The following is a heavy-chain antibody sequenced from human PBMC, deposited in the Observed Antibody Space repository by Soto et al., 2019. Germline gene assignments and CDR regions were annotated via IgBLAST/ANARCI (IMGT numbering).Heavy chain of an antibody. D-gene: IGHD6-13*01. CDR1: GGSMRNYF. Sequence: SETLSLTCAVSGGSMRNYFWTWIRQPPGKGLEWIGYIHYSGTTSFFPSYNPSLRSRVTISEDTSKNQFSLKLLSVTTADTAVYFCAAGEASSRNLAPYYLDFWGQGTLVTVSS. J-gene: IGHJ4*02. V-gene: IGHV4-59*01. CDR2: IHYSGTT. CDR3: AAGEASSRNLAPYYLDF.